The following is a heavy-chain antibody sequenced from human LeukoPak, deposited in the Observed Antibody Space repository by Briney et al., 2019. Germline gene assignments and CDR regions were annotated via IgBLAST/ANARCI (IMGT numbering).Heavy chain of an antibody. CDR3: VTVYYYDSSGYGDY. Sequence: SETLSLTCTVSGYSISSGYYWGWIRQPPGKGLEWIGSIYHSGSTYYNPSLKSRVTISVDTSKNQFSLKLSSVTAADTAVYYCVTVYYYDSSGYGDYWGQGTLVTVSS. CDR2: IYHSGST. V-gene: IGHV4-38-2*02. CDR1: GYSISSGYY. J-gene: IGHJ4*02. D-gene: IGHD3-22*01.